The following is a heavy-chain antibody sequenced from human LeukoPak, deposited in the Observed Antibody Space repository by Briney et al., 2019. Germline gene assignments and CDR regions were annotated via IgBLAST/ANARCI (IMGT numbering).Heavy chain of an antibody. CDR3: ASGDRERSFDY. CDR2: IYYSGST. Sequence: SETLSLTCTVSSGSISSYYWSWIRQPPGKGLEWIGYIYYSGSTNYNPSLKSRVTISVDTSKNQFSLKLSSVTAAGTAVYYCASGDRERSFDYWGQGTLVTVSS. J-gene: IGHJ4*02. CDR1: SGSISSYY. V-gene: IGHV4-59*01.